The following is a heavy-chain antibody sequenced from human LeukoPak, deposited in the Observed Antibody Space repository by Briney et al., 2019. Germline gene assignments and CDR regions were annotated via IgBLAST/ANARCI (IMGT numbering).Heavy chain of an antibody. CDR2: IYYSGST. V-gene: IGHV4-59*12. Sequence: SETLSLTCTVSGVSISTYYWSWIRQPPGKGLEWIGSIYYSGSTYYNPSLKSRVTISVDTSKNQFSLKLSSVTAADTAVYYCARDKAMYYYDSSGYYSSVGGMDVWGQGTTVTVSS. J-gene: IGHJ6*02. D-gene: IGHD3-22*01. CDR3: ARDKAMYYYDSSGYYSSVGGMDV. CDR1: GVSISTYY.